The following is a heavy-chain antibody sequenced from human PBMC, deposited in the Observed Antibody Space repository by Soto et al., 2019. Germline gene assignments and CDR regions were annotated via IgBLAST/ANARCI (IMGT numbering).Heavy chain of an antibody. CDR2: ISAYNGNT. CDR1: GYSFISYG. J-gene: IGHJ4*02. D-gene: IGHD3-3*01. V-gene: IGHV1-18*04. Sequence: XSVMVSCKASGYSFISYGSIWGRQAPGQGLEWMGWISAYNGNTNYAQKLQGRVTMTTDTSTSTAYMELRSLRSDDTAVYYCARDSNRRFLEWLSGKFINGTNSYYFDYWGQGTLVTVSS. CDR3: ARDSNRRFLEWLSGKFINGTNSYYFDY.